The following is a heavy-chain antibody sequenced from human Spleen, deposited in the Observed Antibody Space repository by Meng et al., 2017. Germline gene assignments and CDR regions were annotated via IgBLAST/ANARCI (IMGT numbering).Heavy chain of an antibody. J-gene: IGHJ4*02. CDR1: GGSFSDYY. CDR3: ARGPTTMAHDFDY. CDR2: INHSGST. Sequence: QVQLHEWGEGLLKPSETLPLTCVVSGGSFSDYYWSWIRQPPGKGLEWIGEINHSGSTNYNPSLESRATISVDTSQNNLSLKLSSVTAADSAVYYCARGPTTMAHDFDYWGQGTLVTVSS. V-gene: IGHV4-34*01. D-gene: IGHD4-11*01.